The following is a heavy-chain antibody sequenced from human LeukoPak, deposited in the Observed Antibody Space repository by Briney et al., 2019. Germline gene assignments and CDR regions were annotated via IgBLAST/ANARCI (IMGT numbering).Heavy chain of an antibody. J-gene: IGHJ5*02. Sequence: GGSLRLSCAASGFTVSSNYISGVRQAPGRGREWGSVIYSGGSTYYADSAQGRFTTSRDNSKNTLYLQMNSLRAEDTAVYYCARNNDYSGWFDPWGQGTLVTVSS. D-gene: IGHD4-11*01. V-gene: IGHV3-66*02. CDR3: ARNNDYSGWFDP. CDR2: IYSGGST. CDR1: GFTVSSNY.